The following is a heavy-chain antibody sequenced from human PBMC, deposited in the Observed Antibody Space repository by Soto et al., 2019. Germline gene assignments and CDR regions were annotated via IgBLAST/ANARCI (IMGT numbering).Heavy chain of an antibody. CDR1: GGSFSGYY. J-gene: IGHJ6*02. D-gene: IGHD3-3*01. V-gene: IGHV4-34*01. CDR2: INHSGST. Sequence: PSETLSLTCAVYGGSFSGYYWSWIRQPLGKGLEWIGEINHSGSTNYNPSLKSRVTISVDTSKNQFSLKLSSVTAADTAVYYCARGPHGNYDFWSGYNYYYYGMAVWGQGTTVTVSS. CDR3: ARGPHGNYDFWSGYNYYYYGMAV.